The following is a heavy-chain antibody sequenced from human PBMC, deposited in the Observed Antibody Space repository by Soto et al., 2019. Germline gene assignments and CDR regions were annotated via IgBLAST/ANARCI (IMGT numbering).Heavy chain of an antibody. Sequence: QVHLVQSGAEVKKPGASVKVSCKTSGYTFTNNVIHWVRQAPGQRLEWMGWVNAGNDNTKWSREFQGRLALTKDTTAATAYMELSSLTSEDTDISFCAREVPYGYSGFDYWGQGTLVTVSS. V-gene: IGHV1-3*01. CDR2: VNAGNDNT. J-gene: IGHJ4*02. D-gene: IGHD5-18*01. CDR1: GYTFTNNV. CDR3: AREVPYGYSGFDY.